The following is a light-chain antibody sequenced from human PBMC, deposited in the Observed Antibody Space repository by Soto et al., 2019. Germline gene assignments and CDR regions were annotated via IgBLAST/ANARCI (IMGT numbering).Light chain of an antibody. V-gene: IGKV1-8*01. CDR3: QQYHIYSGT. CDR1: QGISSY. J-gene: IGKJ1*01. CDR2: KAS. Sequence: AIPMTQSPSSLSASTGDRVTITCRASQGISSYLAWYQQRPGKPPNLLIYKASTLASGVPSRFSGSGSGTEFTLTINSLQPDDFATYYCQQYHIYSGTFGQGTKVDIK.